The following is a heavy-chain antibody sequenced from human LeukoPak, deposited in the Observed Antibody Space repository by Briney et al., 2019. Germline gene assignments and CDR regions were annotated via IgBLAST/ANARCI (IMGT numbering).Heavy chain of an antibody. CDR1: GFTFSSYW. V-gene: IGHV3-74*01. CDR3: ASPVEMATSALEN. Sequence: GGSLRLPCAASGFTFSSYWMHWVRQAPGKGLVWVSRINSDGSSTSYADSVKGRFTISRDNAKNTLYLQMNSLRAEDTAVYYCASPVEMATSALENWGQGTLVTVSS. CDR2: INSDGSST. J-gene: IGHJ4*02. D-gene: IGHD5-24*01.